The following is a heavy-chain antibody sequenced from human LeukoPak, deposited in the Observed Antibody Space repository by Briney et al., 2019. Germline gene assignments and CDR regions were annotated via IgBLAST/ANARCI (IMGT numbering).Heavy chain of an antibody. Sequence: GKSLRLSCAASGFTLSSYGMHWVRQAPGKGLEWVAVTSYDGTNIYYADSVKGRFTISRDNTKNTVYLQMNSLRAEDTAVYYCARMTTVVQWTDWGQGTLVTVSS. CDR3: ARMTTVVQWTD. V-gene: IGHV3-30*03. J-gene: IGHJ4*02. CDR2: TSYDGTNI. CDR1: GFTLSSYG. D-gene: IGHD4-23*01.